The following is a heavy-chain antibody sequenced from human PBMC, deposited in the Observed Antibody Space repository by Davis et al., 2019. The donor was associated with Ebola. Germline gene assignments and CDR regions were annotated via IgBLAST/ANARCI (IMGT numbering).Heavy chain of an antibody. Sequence: GGSLRLSCAASRFTFSSYWMSWVRQAPGKGLEWVANIKQDGSEKYYVDSVKGRFTISRDNAKNSLYLQMNSLRAEDTAVYYCARARGTLFYWGQGTLVTVSS. CDR3: ARARGTLFY. V-gene: IGHV3-7*01. D-gene: IGHD3-10*01. CDR1: RFTFSSYW. J-gene: IGHJ4*02. CDR2: IKQDGSEK.